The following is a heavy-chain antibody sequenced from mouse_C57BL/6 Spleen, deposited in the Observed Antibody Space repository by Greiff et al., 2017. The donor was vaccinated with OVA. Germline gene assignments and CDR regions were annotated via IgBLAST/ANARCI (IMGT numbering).Heavy chain of an antibody. CDR1: GFTFSSYA. Sequence: KLVESGEGLVKPGGSLKLSCAASGFTFSSYAMSWVRQTPEKRLEWVAYISSGGDYIYYADTVKGRFTFSRDNARNTLYLQMSSLKSEDTAMYYCTRDITTVVARAMDYWGQGTSVTVSS. D-gene: IGHD1-1*01. V-gene: IGHV5-9-1*02. CDR3: TRDITTVVARAMDY. J-gene: IGHJ4*01. CDR2: ISSGGDYI.